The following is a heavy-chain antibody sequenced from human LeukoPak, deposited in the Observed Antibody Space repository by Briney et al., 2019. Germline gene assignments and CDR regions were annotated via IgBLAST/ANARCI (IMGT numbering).Heavy chain of an antibody. CDR1: GGTFSSYA. V-gene: IGHV1-69*01. J-gene: IGHJ4*02. CDR2: IIPIFGTA. D-gene: IGHD6-13*01. Sequence: ASVKVSCKASGGTFSSYAISWVRQAPGQGLEWMGGIIPIFGTANYAQKFQGRVTITADESTSTAYMELSSLRSEDTAVYYCAARPYSSSWYDPYCFDFWGQGTLVTVSS. CDR3: AARPYSSSWYDPYCFDF.